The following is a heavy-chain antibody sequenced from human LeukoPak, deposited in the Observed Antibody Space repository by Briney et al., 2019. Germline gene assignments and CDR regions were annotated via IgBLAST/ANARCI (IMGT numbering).Heavy chain of an antibody. CDR3: ARERAAKTRFDY. Sequence: TSETLSLTCTVSGGSISSGDYYWSWIRQPPGRGLESIGFIYYSGSTYYNPSLKSRVTISVDTSKNQFSLRLSSVTAADTAVYYCARERAAKTRFDYWGQGTLVTASS. CDR1: GGSISSGDYY. V-gene: IGHV4-30-4*01. D-gene: IGHD1-1*01. J-gene: IGHJ4*02. CDR2: IYYSGST.